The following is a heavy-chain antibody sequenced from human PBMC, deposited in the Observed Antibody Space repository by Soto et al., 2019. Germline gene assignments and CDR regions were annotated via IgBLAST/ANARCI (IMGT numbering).Heavy chain of an antibody. CDR2: IYYSGST. CDR1: CGSISSYY. V-gene: IGHV4-59*01. CDR3: PRVTTPGLDD. D-gene: IGHD2-15*01. J-gene: IGHJ4*02. Sequence: XESLSLTWTVSCGSISSYYWSWIRQPPGKGLEWIGYIYYSGSTNYNPSLKSRVTISVDTSKNQFSLKLSSVTAADTAVYYSPRVTTPGLDDWGQGTLVTVSS.